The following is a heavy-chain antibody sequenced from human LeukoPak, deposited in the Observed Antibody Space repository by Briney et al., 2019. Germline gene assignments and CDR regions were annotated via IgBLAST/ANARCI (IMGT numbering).Heavy chain of an antibody. J-gene: IGHJ4*02. Sequence: GGSLRLSCAASGFTFSSYSMNWVRQAPGKGLEWVSYISSSSSTIYYADSVKGRFTISRDNAKNSLYLQMNSLRAEDTAVYYCARAVGATQAGYWGQGTLVTVSS. D-gene: IGHD1-26*01. V-gene: IGHV3-48*04. CDR3: ARAVGATQAGY. CDR2: ISSSSSTI. CDR1: GFTFSSYS.